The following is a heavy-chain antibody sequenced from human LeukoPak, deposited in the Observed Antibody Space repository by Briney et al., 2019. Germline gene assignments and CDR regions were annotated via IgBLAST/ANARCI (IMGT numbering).Heavy chain of an antibody. CDR3: ARDWGGGYCSGGSCHNWFGP. CDR1: GGXVSSPIFY. CDR2: IYYSGST. V-gene: IGHV4-31*03. D-gene: IGHD2-15*01. J-gene: IGHJ5*02. Sequence: PSETLSLTCIVSGGXVSSPIFYWNWIRQHPGKGLEWIGYIYYSGSTYYNPSLKSRVTISVDTSKNQFSLKLSSVTAADTAVYYCARDWGGGYCSGGSCHNWFGPWGQGTLVTVSS.